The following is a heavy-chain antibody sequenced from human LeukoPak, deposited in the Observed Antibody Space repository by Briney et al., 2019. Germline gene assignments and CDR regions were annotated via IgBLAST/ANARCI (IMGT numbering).Heavy chain of an antibody. Sequence: SETLSLTCSVLGASVSSHYWSWIRQSAGKGLEWIGRMHTSGTTNYNPSLRSRVTLSTDTSKDQFSLTLTSVTAADTAVYYCARDSRSSSPRYFDLWGRGILVTVSS. V-gene: IGHV4-4*07. D-gene: IGHD6-6*01. CDR1: GASVSSHY. CDR2: MHTSGTT. J-gene: IGHJ2*01. CDR3: ARDSRSSSPRYFDL.